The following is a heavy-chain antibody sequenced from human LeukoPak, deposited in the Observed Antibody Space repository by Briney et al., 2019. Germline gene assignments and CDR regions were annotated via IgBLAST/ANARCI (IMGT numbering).Heavy chain of an antibody. D-gene: IGHD1-26*01. CDR2: ISTSSTYI. J-gene: IGHJ4*02. CDR1: EFTLRSYS. V-gene: IGHV3-21*01. CDR3: ARDASGSSIGLIDF. Sequence: GGSLRLSCAASEFTLRSYSMPWVRQAPGKGLEWVSYISTSSTYIYYADLVRGRFSTSRDDAKNSLYLHMNSLKADDTAVYYCARDASGSSIGLIDFWGQGTLVTVSS.